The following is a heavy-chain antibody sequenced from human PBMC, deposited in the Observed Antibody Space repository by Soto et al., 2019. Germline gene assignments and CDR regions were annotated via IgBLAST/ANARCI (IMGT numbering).Heavy chain of an antibody. CDR1: GFTFSSCA. Sequence: EVQLLESGGGLVLPGGSLTLSCAASGFTFSSCAMSWVRQAPGKGLEWVSAIGDNGGSKYYADSVKGRFTISRDNSKNTLDLQMNSRRADDTAVYYCATDRQTTVTSEFWGQGALVTVSS. CDR3: ATDRQTTVTSEF. CDR2: IGDNGGSK. D-gene: IGHD4-17*01. J-gene: IGHJ4*02. V-gene: IGHV3-23*01.